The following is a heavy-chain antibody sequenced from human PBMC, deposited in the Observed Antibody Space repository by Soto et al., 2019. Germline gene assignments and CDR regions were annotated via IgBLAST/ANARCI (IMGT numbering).Heavy chain of an antibody. D-gene: IGHD2-21*02. CDR3: ARLQTAVVTLDY. CDR1: GYTFTSYG. Sequence: ASVKVSCKASGYTFTSYGISWVRQAPGQGLEWMGWISAYNDNTNYAQKLQGRVTMTTYTSTSTAYLELRSLRFDDTAVYYCARLQTAVVTLDYWGQGILVTVSS. CDR2: ISAYNDNT. J-gene: IGHJ4*02. V-gene: IGHV1-18*01.